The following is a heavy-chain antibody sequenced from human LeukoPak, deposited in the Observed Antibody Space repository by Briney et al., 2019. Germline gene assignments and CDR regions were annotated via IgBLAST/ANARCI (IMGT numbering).Heavy chain of an antibody. CDR1: GFTFSSYS. CDR2: NSSSSSTI. J-gene: IGHJ6*02. V-gene: IGHV3-48*02. D-gene: IGHD6-19*01. Sequence: GGSLRLSCAASGFTFSSYSMNLVRQAPGKGLEWVSYNSSSSSTIYYADSVKGRFTISRDNAKNSLYLQMNSLRDEDTAVYYCARLSVAGTEGYYYGMDVWGQGTTVTVSS. CDR3: ARLSVAGTEGYYYGMDV.